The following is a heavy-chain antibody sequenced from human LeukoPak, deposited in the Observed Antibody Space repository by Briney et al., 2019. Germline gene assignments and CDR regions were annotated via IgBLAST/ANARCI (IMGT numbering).Heavy chain of an antibody. CDR3: ARDGDGSYYGNWFDP. CDR2: IYHSGST. D-gene: IGHD1-26*01. Sequence: SETLSLTCTVSGYSISSGYYWGWIRQPPGKGLEWIGSIYHSGSTYYNPSLKSRVTISVDTSKNQFSLKLSSVTAADTAVYYCARDGDGSYYGNWFDPWGQGTLVTVSS. J-gene: IGHJ5*02. V-gene: IGHV4-38-2*02. CDR1: GYSISSGYY.